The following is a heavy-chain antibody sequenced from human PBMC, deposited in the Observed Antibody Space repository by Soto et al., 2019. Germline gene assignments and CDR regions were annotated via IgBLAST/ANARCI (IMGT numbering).Heavy chain of an antibody. D-gene: IGHD2-2*01. Sequence: EVQLVESGGGLEKPGGSLRLSCAASGFTFSHVWMSWVRQAPGKGLEWVGRIKRKIDGETIDYAAPVKGRFTISRDDSQDTLYLQMNSLKTEDTAVYYCATEASCSSTNCTRAFDIWGQGTVVTVSS. J-gene: IGHJ3*02. V-gene: IGHV3-15*01. CDR2: IKRKIDGETI. CDR3: ATEASCSSTNCTRAFDI. CDR1: GFTFSHVW.